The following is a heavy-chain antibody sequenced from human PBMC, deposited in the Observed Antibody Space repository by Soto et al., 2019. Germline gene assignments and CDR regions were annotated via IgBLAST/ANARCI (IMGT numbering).Heavy chain of an antibody. D-gene: IGHD2-8*02. V-gene: IGHV3-33*01. CDR1: GFTFNTYG. Sequence: QEQLVESGGDVVQPGQSLRLSCAASGFTFNTYGMHWVRRIPGKGLQWVAIIWYDGSIKYYADSVKGRFTTSRDNSKNTLYLQMNSLRDEDTAVYYCARIDCTGNNCNPYYHYGMDVWGQGTTVTVSS. J-gene: IGHJ6*02. CDR3: ARIDCTGNNCNPYYHYGMDV. CDR2: IWYDGSIK.